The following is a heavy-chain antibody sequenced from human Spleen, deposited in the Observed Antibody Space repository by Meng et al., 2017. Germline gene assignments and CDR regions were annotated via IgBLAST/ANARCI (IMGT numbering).Heavy chain of an antibody. Sequence: GESLKISCAASGFTFSYAWMSWVRQAPGKGLEWVSYISSSGSTIYYADSVKGRFTISRDNAKNSLYLQMNSLRAEDTAVYYCARDTFPSGGDPRYYYYYGMDVWGQGTTVTGSS. J-gene: IGHJ6*01. CDR3: ARDTFPSGGDPRYYYYYGMDV. CDR2: ISSSGSTI. CDR1: GFTFSYAW. V-gene: IGHV3-11*04. D-gene: IGHD4-17*01.